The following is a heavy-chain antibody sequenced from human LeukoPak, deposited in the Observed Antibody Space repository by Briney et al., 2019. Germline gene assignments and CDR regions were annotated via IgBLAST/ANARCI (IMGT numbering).Heavy chain of an antibody. CDR3: ARTSLRMIVVPPGY. CDR2: ISAYNGNK. J-gene: IGHJ4*02. V-gene: IGHV1-18*01. CDR1: GYTFTSYG. D-gene: IGHD3-22*01. Sequence: ASVKVSCKASGYTFTSYGISGVRQAPGQGREWMGWISAYNGNKNYAQKLQGRVTMTTDTSTSTAYMELRSLRSEDTAVYYCARTSLRMIVVPPGYWGQGTLVTVSS.